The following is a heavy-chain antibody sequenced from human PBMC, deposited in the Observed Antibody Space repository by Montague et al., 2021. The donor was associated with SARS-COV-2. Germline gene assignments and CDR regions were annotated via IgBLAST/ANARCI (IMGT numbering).Heavy chain of an antibody. CDR3: ARAHSGSRAHLDN. CDR1: GGSISSGSYY. CDR2: IYTSETT. V-gene: IGHV4-61*02. Sequence: TLSLTCTVSGGSISSGSYYWSWIRQPAGKGLEWIGRIYTSETTDYSFSLKSRVTISVDTSKNQFSLKLTSVTAADTAVYYCARAHSGSRAHLDNWGQGSLVTVSS. J-gene: IGHJ4*02. D-gene: IGHD5-12*01.